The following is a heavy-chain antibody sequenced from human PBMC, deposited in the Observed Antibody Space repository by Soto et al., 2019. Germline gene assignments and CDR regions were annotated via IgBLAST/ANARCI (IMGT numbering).Heavy chain of an antibody. CDR2: INPNSGGT. D-gene: IGHD6-13*01. V-gene: IGHV1-2*04. CDR1: GYTFTGYY. CDR3: ARDLAYSSRYPIYGMDV. J-gene: IGHJ6*02. Sequence: QVQLVQSGAEVKKPGASVKVSCKASGYTFTGYYMHWVRQAPGQGLEWMGWINPNSGGTNYAQKFQGWVTRTRDTSISTAYMELSRLRSDDTAVYYCARDLAYSSRYPIYGMDVWGQGTTVTVSS.